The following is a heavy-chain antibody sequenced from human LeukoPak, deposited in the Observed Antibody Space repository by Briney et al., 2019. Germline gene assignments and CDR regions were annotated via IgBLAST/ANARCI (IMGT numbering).Heavy chain of an antibody. CDR2: ISFSGIT. V-gene: IGHV4-59*08. CDR1: GGSISPYY. Sequence: SETLSLTCTVSGGSISPYYWSWIRQPPGKGLEWLGHISFSGITHYNASLKSRITMSVDTSRNHFSLIVSSVTAADTALYYCVRHAGGTTYDYWGQGTLVTVSS. D-gene: IGHD3-16*01. J-gene: IGHJ4*02. CDR3: VRHAGGTTYDY.